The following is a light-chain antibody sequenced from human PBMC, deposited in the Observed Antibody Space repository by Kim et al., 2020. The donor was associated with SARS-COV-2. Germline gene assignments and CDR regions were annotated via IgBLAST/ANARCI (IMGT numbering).Light chain of an antibody. Sequence: LSPGESATLSCRASQTVSKSYVAWHQQKPGQAPRLLIYGASTRAAGIPDRFTGSESGTDFTLTITSLAPEDFAVYFCLQYGDSPYSFGQGTKLEIK. CDR2: GAS. J-gene: IGKJ2*03. CDR1: QTVSKSY. V-gene: IGKV3-20*01. CDR3: LQYGDSPYS.